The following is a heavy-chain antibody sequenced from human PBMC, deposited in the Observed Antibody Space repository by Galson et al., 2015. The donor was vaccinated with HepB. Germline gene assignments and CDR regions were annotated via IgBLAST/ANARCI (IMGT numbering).Heavy chain of an antibody. CDR2: IDWDDDK. J-gene: IGHJ4*02. CDR3: VRSSHYDYVWVNFRSQYYFDY. Sequence: PALVKPTQTLTLTCTFSGFSLSTRGMCVTWIRQPPGKALEWLARIDWDDDKYYSTSLKTRLTVSKDTSKNQVVLTMTNMDPVDTATYYCVRSSHYDYVWVNFRSQYYFDYWGQGTLVTVSS. D-gene: IGHD3-16*01. CDR1: GFSLSTRGMC. V-gene: IGHV2-70*11.